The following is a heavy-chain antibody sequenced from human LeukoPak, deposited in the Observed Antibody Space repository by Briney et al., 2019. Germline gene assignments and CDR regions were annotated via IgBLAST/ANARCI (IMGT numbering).Heavy chain of an antibody. CDR3: ARAVRGSRWYFDL. D-gene: IGHD3-10*01. J-gene: IGHJ2*01. Sequence: KPSETLSLTCTVSGGSINSYYWSWIRQPPGKGLEWIGYIYYSGSTNYNPSLKSRVTISVDTSKNQFSLKLSSVTAADTAVYYCARAVRGSRWYFDLWGRGTLVTVSS. CDR1: GGSINSYY. V-gene: IGHV4-59*01. CDR2: IYYSGST.